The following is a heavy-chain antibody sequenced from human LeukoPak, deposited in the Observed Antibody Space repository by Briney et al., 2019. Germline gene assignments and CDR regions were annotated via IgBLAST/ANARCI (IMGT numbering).Heavy chain of an antibody. CDR3: VSQGSGWEFDY. CDR1: GFTFSSYS. D-gene: IGHD6-19*01. Sequence: GGSLRLSCAASGFTFSSYSMNWVGQAPGQGLEWVSYISSSSSTIYYADSVKGRFTISRDNSKNTLYQQMNSRRAEDTAVYYCVSQGSGWEFDYWGQGTLVTVSS. CDR2: ISSSSSTI. J-gene: IGHJ4*02. V-gene: IGHV3-48*01.